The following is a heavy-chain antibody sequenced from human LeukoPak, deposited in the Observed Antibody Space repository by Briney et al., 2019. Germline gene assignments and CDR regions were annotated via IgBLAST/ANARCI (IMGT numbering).Heavy chain of an antibody. Sequence: GGSLKLSCVGSGLTLGSNNYYMNWVRQAPGRGPEWISYISGSSSTIKYADSVKGRFTISRDNAKNSLYLQMNSLRAEDTAVYYCATSSSWSYYYALDVWGQGTTVTVSS. D-gene: IGHD6-13*01. CDR3: ATSSSWSYYYALDV. CDR2: ISGSSSTI. CDR1: GLTLGSNNYY. J-gene: IGHJ6*02. V-gene: IGHV3-48*01.